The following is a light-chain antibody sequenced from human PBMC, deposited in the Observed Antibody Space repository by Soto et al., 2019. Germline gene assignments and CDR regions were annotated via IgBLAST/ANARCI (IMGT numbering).Light chain of an antibody. V-gene: IGKV1-17*01. Sequence: DIQMTQSPSSLSASVGDRVTITCRASQDIISNLGWFQQKPGKAPKRLIYAASSLQSGVPSRFSGSGSGTEFTLTISSLQHEDFETYYCLQHHTYHRTLGPGTKVDIK. J-gene: IGKJ3*01. CDR1: QDIISN. CDR3: LQHHTYHRT. CDR2: AAS.